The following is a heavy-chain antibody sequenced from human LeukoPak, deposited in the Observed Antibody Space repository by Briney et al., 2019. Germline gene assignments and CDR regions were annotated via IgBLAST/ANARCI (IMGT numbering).Heavy chain of an antibody. D-gene: IGHD3-10*01. Sequence: ASVKVSCKASGYTFTNYDINWVRQATGQGLEWMGWMNPNSGNTGYAQKFQGRVTMTRNTSISTAYMELSSLRSEDTAVYYCARGLRAHAAGFRGVVGNCFDPWGQGTLVTVSS. V-gene: IGHV1-8*01. CDR3: ARGLRAHAAGFRGVVGNCFDP. CDR2: MNPNSGNT. CDR1: GYTFTNYD. J-gene: IGHJ5*02.